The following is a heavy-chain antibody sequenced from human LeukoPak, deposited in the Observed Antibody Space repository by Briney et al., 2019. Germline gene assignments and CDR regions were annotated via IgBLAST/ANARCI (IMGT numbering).Heavy chain of an antibody. CDR2: ISYDGSNK. CDR3: ARDFCSSTSCYWGDGMDV. Sequence: GRSLRLSCAASGFTFSSYAMHWVRQAPGKGLEWVAVISYDGSNKYYADSVKGRFTISRDNSKNTPFLQMNSLRAEDTAVYCCARDFCSSTSCYWGDGMDVWGQGTTVTVSS. D-gene: IGHD2-2*01. J-gene: IGHJ6*02. V-gene: IGHV3-30-3*01. CDR1: GFTFSSYA.